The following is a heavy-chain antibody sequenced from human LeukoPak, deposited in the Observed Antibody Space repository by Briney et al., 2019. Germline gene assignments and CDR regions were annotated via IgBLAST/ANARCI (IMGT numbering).Heavy chain of an antibody. Sequence: SGGSLRLSCAASGFTVSDHWMSWVRQAPGKGLEGVSYISSSGSNIYYADSVKGRFTISRDNAKNSLYLQMNSLIAEDTAVYYCARRLAYCGGDCYSFIDYWGQGTLVTVSS. V-gene: IGHV3-48*03. J-gene: IGHJ4*02. CDR2: ISSSGSNI. CDR3: ARRLAYCGGDCYSFIDY. D-gene: IGHD2-21*02. CDR1: GFTVSDHW.